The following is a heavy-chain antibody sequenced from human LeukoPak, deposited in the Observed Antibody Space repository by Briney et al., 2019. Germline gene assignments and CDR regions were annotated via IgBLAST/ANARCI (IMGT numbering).Heavy chain of an antibody. Sequence: SVKVSCKASGGTFSSYAVSWVRQAPGQGLEWMGRIIPILGIANYAQKFQGRVTITADKSTSTAYMELSSLRSEDTAVYYCARDPPRPHYDFWSGYSYWGQGTLVTVSS. CDR2: IIPILGIA. CDR3: ARDPPRPHYDFWSGYSY. CDR1: GGTFSSYA. V-gene: IGHV1-69*04. J-gene: IGHJ4*02. D-gene: IGHD3-3*01.